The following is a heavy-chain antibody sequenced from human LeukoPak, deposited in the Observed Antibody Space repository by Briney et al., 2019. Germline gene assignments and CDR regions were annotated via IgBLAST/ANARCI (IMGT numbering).Heavy chain of an antibody. CDR3: AKTAVAGSYYFDY. Sequence: GRSLRLSCAASGFTFSSYGMHWVRQAPGKGLEWVAVISYDGSNKYYADSVKGRFTISRDNSKNTLYLQMSSLRAEDTAVYYCAKTAVAGSYYFDYWGQGTLVTVSS. V-gene: IGHV3-30*18. J-gene: IGHJ4*02. CDR1: GFTFSSYG. D-gene: IGHD6-19*01. CDR2: ISYDGSNK.